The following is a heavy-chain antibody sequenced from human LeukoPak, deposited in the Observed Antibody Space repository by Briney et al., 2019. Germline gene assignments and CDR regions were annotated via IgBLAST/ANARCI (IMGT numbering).Heavy chain of an antibody. CDR2: IHYSGST. CDR3: ARRGGSGRSFDY. V-gene: IGHV4-59*08. CDR1: GGSISIYY. J-gene: IGHJ4*02. D-gene: IGHD3-10*01. Sequence: SETLSLTCSVSGGSISIYYWSWIRQPPGKGLEWIGYIHYSGSTNYNPSLKSRVTISMDTSKNQFSLKLSSVPASDTAVYYCARRGGSGRSFDYWGQGILVTVSS.